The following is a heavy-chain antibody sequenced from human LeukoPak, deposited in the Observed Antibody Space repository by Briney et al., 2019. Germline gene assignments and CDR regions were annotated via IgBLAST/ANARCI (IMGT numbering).Heavy chain of an antibody. CDR2: ITNTGYTK. J-gene: IGHJ4*02. Sequence: GGSLRLSCAASGFRFSDYYMSWIRQAPGKGLEWISYITNTGYTKYYADSVKGRFSISRDNSYNSLFLQMNGLRAEDTAVYYCARWGCGFKGADYWGQGTLVSVSS. CDR1: GFRFSDYY. D-gene: IGHD5-18*01. CDR3: ARWGCGFKGADY. V-gene: IGHV3-11*01.